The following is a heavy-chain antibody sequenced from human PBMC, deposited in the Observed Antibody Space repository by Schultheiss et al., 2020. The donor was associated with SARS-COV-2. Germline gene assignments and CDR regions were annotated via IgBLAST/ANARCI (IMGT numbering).Heavy chain of an antibody. J-gene: IGHJ4*02. CDR1: GFTFSSYG. CDR3: ARGFGWYPIDY. V-gene: IGHV3-33*01. D-gene: IGHD6-19*01. Sequence: GESLKISCAASGFTFSSYGMHWVRQAPGKGLEWVAVIWYDGSNKYYADSVKGRFTISRDNSKNTLYLQMNSLRAEDTAVYYCARGFGWYPIDYWGQGTLVTVSS. CDR2: IWYDGSNK.